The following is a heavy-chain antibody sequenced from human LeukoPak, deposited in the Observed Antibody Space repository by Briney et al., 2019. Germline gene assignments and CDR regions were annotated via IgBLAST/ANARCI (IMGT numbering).Heavy chain of an antibody. D-gene: IGHD1-26*01. J-gene: IGHJ6*03. Sequence: SETLSLTCTVSGGSISSSSYYWGWIRQPPGKGLEWIGSIYYSGSTYYNPSLKSRVTISVDTSKNQFSLKLSSVTAADTAVYYCARLGDKWELHSDYYYYMDVWGKGTTVTISS. CDR2: IYYSGST. V-gene: IGHV4-39*07. CDR1: GGSISSSSYY. CDR3: ARLGDKWELHSDYYYYMDV.